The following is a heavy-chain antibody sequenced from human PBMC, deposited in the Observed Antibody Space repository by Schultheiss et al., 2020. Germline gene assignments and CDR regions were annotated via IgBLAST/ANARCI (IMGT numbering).Heavy chain of an antibody. Sequence: GESLKISCAASGFTFSKYGMHWVRQPPGKGLECIATASHDGDNTYYADSVKGRFTISRDNSKNTLYLQMDGLRTEDTAVYYCARDLDGTGLFDPWGEGTLVTVSS. J-gene: IGHJ5*02. CDR1: GFTFSKYG. V-gene: IGHV3-30-3*01. CDR3: ARDLDGTGLFDP. CDR2: ASHDGDNT. D-gene: IGHD3-10*01.